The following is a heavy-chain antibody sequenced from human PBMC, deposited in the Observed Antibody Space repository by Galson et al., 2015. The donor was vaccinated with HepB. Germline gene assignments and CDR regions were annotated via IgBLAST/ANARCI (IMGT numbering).Heavy chain of an antibody. CDR1: GFIFSSYA. J-gene: IGHJ4*02. CDR2: ISYDGTNK. V-gene: IGHV3-30*04. Sequence: SLRLSCAASGFIFSSYALHWVRQAPGKGLEWVAYISYDGTNKHYADSVKGRFTISRDKSKNTLYLHMNSQREEGTAVYYCAREGEYFFDYWGQGTLVAVSS. CDR3: AREGEYFFDY.